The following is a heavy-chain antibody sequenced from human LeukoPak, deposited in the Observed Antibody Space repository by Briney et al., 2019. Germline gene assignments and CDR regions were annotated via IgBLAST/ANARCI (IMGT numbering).Heavy chain of an antibody. Sequence: SETLSLSCTLSGGSISGSSYYCGWVRQPRGRGLEWLGSIYHSGSTYYNPSLKSRLTISVDTSKNQFSLKLSSVTAADTAVYYCARGGSVTYRIDYWGQGTLVTVSS. V-gene: IGHV4-39*01. CDR1: GGSISGSSYY. J-gene: IGHJ4*02. CDR2: IYHSGST. D-gene: IGHD1-14*01. CDR3: ARGGSVTYRIDY.